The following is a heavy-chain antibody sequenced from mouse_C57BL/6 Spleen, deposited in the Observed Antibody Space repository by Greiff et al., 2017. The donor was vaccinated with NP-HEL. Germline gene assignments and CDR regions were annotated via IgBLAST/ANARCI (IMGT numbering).Heavy chain of an antibody. D-gene: IGHD4-1*01. CDR3: ARPPLGRYFDV. CDR1: GYTFTDYY. CDR2: INPNNGGT. V-gene: IGHV1-26*01. Sequence: VQLQQSGPELVKPGASVKISCKASGYTFTDYYMNWVKQSHGKSLEWIGDINPNNGGTSYNQKFKGKATLTVDKSSSTAYMELRSLTSEDSAVYYCARPPLGRYFDVWGTGTTVTVSS. J-gene: IGHJ1*03.